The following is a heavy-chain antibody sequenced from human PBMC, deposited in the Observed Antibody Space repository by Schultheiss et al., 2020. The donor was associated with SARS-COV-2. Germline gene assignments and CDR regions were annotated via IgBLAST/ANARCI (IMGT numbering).Heavy chain of an antibody. V-gene: IGHV3-21*05. J-gene: IGHJ4*02. D-gene: IGHD5-18*01. CDR1: GFTFSSYW. CDR3: AGGYSYDY. Sequence: GGSLRLSCAASGFTFSSYWMSWVRQAPGKGLEWVSYISSSSSYTNYADSVKGRFTISRDNAKKSLYLQMNSLRAEDTAVYYCAGGYSYDYWGQGTLVTVSS. CDR2: ISSSSSYT.